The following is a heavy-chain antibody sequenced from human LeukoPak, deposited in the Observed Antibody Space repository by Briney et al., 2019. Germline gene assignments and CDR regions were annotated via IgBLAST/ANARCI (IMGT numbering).Heavy chain of an antibody. D-gene: IGHD5-18*01. CDR3: ARFSGGYSYGYGY. CDR1: GGSLNSGGYY. Sequence: TLSLTCTVSGGSLNSGGYYWSWIRQHPGKGLEWIGYIDYSGSTYYNPSLKSRVTILLDTSKSQFSLKLSSVTAADTAVYYCARFSGGYSYGYGYWGRGTLVTVSS. CDR2: IDYSGST. V-gene: IGHV4-31*03. J-gene: IGHJ4*02.